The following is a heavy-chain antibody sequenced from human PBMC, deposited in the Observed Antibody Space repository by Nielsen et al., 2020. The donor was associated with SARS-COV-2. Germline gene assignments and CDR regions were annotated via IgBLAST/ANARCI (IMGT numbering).Heavy chain of an antibody. CDR3: ARHDVTTIPGGYYYYYMDV. Sequence: GESLNISCKASGYTFTNYWIGWVRQVPGKGLEWMGIIHPGGSLITYGPSFEGHVTFSVDKSITTAYLQWDSLKASDTAMYYCARHDVTTIPGGYYYYYMDVWGKGTTVTVSS. J-gene: IGHJ6*03. D-gene: IGHD5-12*01. V-gene: IGHV5-51*01. CDR1: GYTFTNYW. CDR2: IHPGGSLI.